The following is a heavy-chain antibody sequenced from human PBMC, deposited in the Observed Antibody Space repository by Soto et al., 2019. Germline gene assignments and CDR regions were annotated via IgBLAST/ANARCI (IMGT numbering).Heavy chain of an antibody. CDR2: ISAYNGNT. Sequence: QVQLVQSGAEVKKPGASVKVSCKTSGYTFTNFGLSWVRQAPGQGLEWMGWISAYNGNTNYARNFQGRVTMTTDTSTSTAYMELRSLRSDEAAVYYCAGGGTPIDYWGQGTLVTVSS. V-gene: IGHV1-18*01. CDR3: AGGGTPIDY. D-gene: IGHD3-16*01. CDR1: GYTFTNFG. J-gene: IGHJ4*02.